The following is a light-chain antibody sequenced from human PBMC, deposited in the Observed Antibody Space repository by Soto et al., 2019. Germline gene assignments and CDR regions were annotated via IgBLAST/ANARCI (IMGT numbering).Light chain of an antibody. CDR3: MQALQTPWT. V-gene: IGKV2-28*01. CDR1: QSLLHSDGYNY. J-gene: IGKJ1*01. Sequence: DIVMTQSPLSLPVTPGEPASISCRSSQSLLHSDGYNYLDWYLQKPGQSPQLLICMGSNRASGVPDRFRGSGSGTDFTLTISRVEAEDFGVYYCMQALQTPWTLGQGAKVDIK. CDR2: MGS.